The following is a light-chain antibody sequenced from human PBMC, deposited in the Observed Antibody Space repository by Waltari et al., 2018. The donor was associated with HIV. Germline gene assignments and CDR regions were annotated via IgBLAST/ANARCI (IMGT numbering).Light chain of an antibody. V-gene: IGLV1-44*01. CDR1: RLNIGSNS. CDR2: NNN. Sequence: QSVLIQPPSASGTPGQRVTISCSGRRLNIGSNSVTWYQLLPGAAPRLLIYNNNRRPSGVPDRFSGSKAGTSASLAISGLQSEDEADYYCAAWDDSLNGLFGGGTKLTVL. CDR3: AAWDDSLNGL. J-gene: IGLJ2*01.